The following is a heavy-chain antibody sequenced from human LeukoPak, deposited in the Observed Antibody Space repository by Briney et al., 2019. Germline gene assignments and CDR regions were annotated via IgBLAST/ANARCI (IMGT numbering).Heavy chain of an antibody. Sequence: ASVKVSCKVSGYTLTELSMHWVRQAPGKGLEWMGGFDPEDGETIYAQKFQGRVTMTEDTSTDTAYMELSSLRSEDTAVYYCATGSEWEALEPVIYLLLNWGQGTLVTVSS. D-gene: IGHD1-26*01. V-gene: IGHV1-24*01. CDR1: GYTLTELS. CDR2: FDPEDGET. CDR3: ATGSEWEALEPVIYLLLN. J-gene: IGHJ4*02.